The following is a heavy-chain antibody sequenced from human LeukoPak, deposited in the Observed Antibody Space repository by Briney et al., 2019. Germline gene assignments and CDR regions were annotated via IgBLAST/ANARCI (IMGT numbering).Heavy chain of an antibody. J-gene: IGHJ1*01. CDR1: GDSVSRSDSY. Sequence: SETLSLTCSVSGDSVSRSDSYWDWIRQPPGKGLEWIGTIYYSGRTYYSPSLKGRVTTSVDPSNNQFSLSLRSVTAADTAIYYVARRRYLDGRGYLEWGQGPLLSVSS. CDR2: IYYSGRT. CDR3: ARRRYLDGRGYLE. V-gene: IGHV4-39*01. D-gene: IGHD3-22*01.